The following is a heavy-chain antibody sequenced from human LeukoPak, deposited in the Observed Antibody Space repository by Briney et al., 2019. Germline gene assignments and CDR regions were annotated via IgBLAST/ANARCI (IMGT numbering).Heavy chain of an antibody. Sequence: PGGSVRLSCAASGFTFSSYAMHWVRQAPGKGLEWVAVISYDGSNKYYADSVKGRFTISRDNSKNTLYLQMNSLRAEDTAVYYCAKLVSVGALDYWGQGTLVTVSS. D-gene: IGHD1-26*01. CDR1: GFTFSSYA. CDR2: ISYDGSNK. V-gene: IGHV3-30-3*02. CDR3: AKLVSVGALDY. J-gene: IGHJ4*02.